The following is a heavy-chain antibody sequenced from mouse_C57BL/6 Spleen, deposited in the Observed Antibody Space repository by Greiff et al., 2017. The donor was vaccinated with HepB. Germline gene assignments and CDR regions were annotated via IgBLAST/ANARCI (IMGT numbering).Heavy chain of an antibody. Sequence: VQLQQSGAELVRPGSSVKLSCKASGYTFTSYWMDWVKQRPGQGLEWIGNIYPSDSETHYNQKFKDKATLTVDKSSSTAYMQLSSLTSEDSAVYYCARSNWDPYFDYWGQGTTLTVSS. CDR3: ARSNWDPYFDY. CDR2: IYPSDSET. J-gene: IGHJ2*01. V-gene: IGHV1-61*01. CDR1: GYTFTSYW. D-gene: IGHD4-1*01.